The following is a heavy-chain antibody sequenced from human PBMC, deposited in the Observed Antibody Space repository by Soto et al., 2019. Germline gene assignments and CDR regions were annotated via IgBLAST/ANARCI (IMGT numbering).Heavy chain of an antibody. Sequence: QVQLVQSGGEVKKPGASVKVSCKASGYTFTSYGITWVRQAPGQGLEWMGWSSAYNGVTKYAQKFQDRVTMTTDTSTSTAYMELRSLRSDDTAVYYCARGPRSVYCSGGSCHYFDYWGQGTLVTVSS. CDR1: GYTFTSYG. CDR3: ARGPRSVYCSGGSCHYFDY. V-gene: IGHV1-18*01. D-gene: IGHD2-15*01. CDR2: SSAYNGVT. J-gene: IGHJ4*02.